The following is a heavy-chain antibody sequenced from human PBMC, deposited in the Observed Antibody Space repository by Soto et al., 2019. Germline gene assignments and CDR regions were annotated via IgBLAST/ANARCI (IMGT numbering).Heavy chain of an antibody. J-gene: IGHJ4*02. CDR1: GGTFSSYT. D-gene: IGHD6-19*01. CDR3: ASQDPVAGTHYFDY. Sequence: QVQLVQSGAEVKKPGSSVKVSCKASGGTFSSYTISWVRQAPGQGLEWMGRIIPILGIANYAQKFQGRVTITADKSTSTAYMELSSLRSEDTAVYYCASQDPVAGTHYFDYWGQGTLVTVSS. V-gene: IGHV1-69*02. CDR2: IIPILGIA.